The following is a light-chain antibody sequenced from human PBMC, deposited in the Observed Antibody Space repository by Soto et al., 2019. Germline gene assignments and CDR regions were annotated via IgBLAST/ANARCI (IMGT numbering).Light chain of an antibody. CDR2: DAS. CDR1: QSVGSY. J-gene: IGKJ4*01. CDR3: QQRSDWPST. V-gene: IGKV3-11*01. Sequence: EIVLTQSPATLSLSPGDRATLSCRASQSVGSYLGWYQQRPGQAPRLLIYDASNRATGIPARFSGSGSGTDFTLTISSLEPEDFAVYYCQQRSDWPSTFSGATTVEIK.